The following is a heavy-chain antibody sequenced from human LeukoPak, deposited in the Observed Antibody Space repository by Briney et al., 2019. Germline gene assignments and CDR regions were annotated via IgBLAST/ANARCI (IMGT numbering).Heavy chain of an antibody. CDR2: INHSGST. Sequence: PSETLSLTCAVYGGSFSGYYWSWIRQPPGKGLEWIGEINHSGSTNYNPSLKSRVTISVDTSKNQFFLKLSSVTAADTAVYYCARGRYCSSTSCWVDYWGQGTLVTVSS. D-gene: IGHD2-2*01. V-gene: IGHV4-34*01. CDR1: GGSFSGYY. J-gene: IGHJ4*02. CDR3: ARGRYCSSTSCWVDY.